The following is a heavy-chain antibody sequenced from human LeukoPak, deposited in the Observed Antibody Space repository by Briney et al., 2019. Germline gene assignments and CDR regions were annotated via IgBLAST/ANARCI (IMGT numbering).Heavy chain of an antibody. CDR3: ATHYGSGSYYNELLDY. V-gene: IGHV1-2*02. J-gene: IGHJ4*02. D-gene: IGHD3-10*01. Sequence: ASVKVSCKASGYTFTGYYMHWVRQAPGQGLEWMGWINPNSGGTDYVQKFQGRVTMTRDTSIGTAYMELSRLRSDDTAVYYCATHYGSGSYYNELLDYWGQGTLVTVSS. CDR2: INPNSGGT. CDR1: GYTFTGYY.